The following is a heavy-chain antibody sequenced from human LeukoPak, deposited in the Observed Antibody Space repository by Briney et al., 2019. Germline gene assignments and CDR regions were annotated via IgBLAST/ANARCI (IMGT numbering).Heavy chain of an antibody. Sequence: PSETLSLTCTVSGGSLTGNTYYWGWIRQPPGKGLEWIESIHYTGSTYHNPSLKSRVSIYIDTSRNQFSLDLSSVTAADTAVYYWARGLRGVDSWGQGILVSVSS. CDR3: ARGLRGVDS. CDR1: GGSLTGNTYY. V-gene: IGHV4-39*01. D-gene: IGHD2-21*02. J-gene: IGHJ4*02. CDR2: IHYTGST.